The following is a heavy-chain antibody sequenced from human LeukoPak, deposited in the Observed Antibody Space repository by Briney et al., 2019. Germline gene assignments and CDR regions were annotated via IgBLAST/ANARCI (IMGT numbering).Heavy chain of an antibody. D-gene: IGHD6-19*01. J-gene: IGHJ5*02. V-gene: IGHV4-39*01. Sequence: KRSETLSLTCTVSGGAISGSPYYWGWIRQPPGKRLEWIGSTSYSGSTYYNPSLKSRVTISVDTSKNQFSLKLTSVTAADTAVYYCARAYSSGWYNDFDPWGQGTLVIVSS. CDR1: GGAISGSPYY. CDR2: TSYSGST. CDR3: ARAYSSGWYNDFDP.